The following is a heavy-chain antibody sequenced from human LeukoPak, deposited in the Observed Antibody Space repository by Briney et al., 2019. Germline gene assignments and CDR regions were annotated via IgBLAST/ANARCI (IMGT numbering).Heavy chain of an antibody. CDR2: IKQDGSEK. Sequence: GGFLRLSCAASGFTFSCYWKRWVRQAPGEGLGLGANIKQDGSEKYYVDSVGGRFTISRDNAKNSLYLQMNSLRAEDTAVYYCARDSGSSIAARGDAFDIWGQGTMVTVSS. V-gene: IGHV3-7*01. D-gene: IGHD6-6*01. J-gene: IGHJ3*02. CDR1: GFTFSCYW. CDR3: ARDSGSSIAARGDAFDI.